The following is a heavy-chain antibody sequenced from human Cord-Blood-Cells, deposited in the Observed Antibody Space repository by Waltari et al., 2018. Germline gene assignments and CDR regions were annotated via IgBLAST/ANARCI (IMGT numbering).Heavy chain of an antibody. V-gene: IGHV3-30*02. Sequence: QVQLVESGGGVVQPGGSLRLSCAASGFTFSSYGMHWVRQAPGKGLELVAFIRYDGSNKYYADSVKGRFTISRDNSKNTLYLQMNSLRAEDTAVYYCAKVGRYDYYGMDVWGQGTTVTVSS. CDR3: AKVGRYDYYGMDV. J-gene: IGHJ6*02. CDR2: IRYDGSNK. CDR1: GFTFSSYG. D-gene: IGHD3-16*01.